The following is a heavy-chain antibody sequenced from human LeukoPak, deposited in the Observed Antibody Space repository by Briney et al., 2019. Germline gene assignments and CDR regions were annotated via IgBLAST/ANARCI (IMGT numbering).Heavy chain of an antibody. CDR3: AVGDYWFDP. D-gene: IGHD5-24*01. CDR2: LYTSGST. J-gene: IGHJ5*02. V-gene: IGHV4-4*09. CDR1: GGSISSYY. Sequence: SETLFLTCTVSGGSISSYYWNWIRQPPGKGLEWIGYLYTSGSTNYNPSLKSRVTISVDTSKNQFSLNLSSVTAADTAVYYCAVGDYWFDPWGQGTLVTVSS.